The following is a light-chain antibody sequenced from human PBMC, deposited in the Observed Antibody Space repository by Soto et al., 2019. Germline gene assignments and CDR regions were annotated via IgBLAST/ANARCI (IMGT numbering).Light chain of an antibody. CDR2: GAS. CDR1: QSVSSSY. CDR3: QQLKSYVT. Sequence: EIVLTQSPGTLSLSPGERATLSCRASQSVSSSYLAWYQQKPGQAPRLLIYGASSRATGIPDRFSGSGSGTDFTLTISSLQPEDFATYYCQQLKSYVTFGQGTRLEIK. J-gene: IGKJ5*01. V-gene: IGKV3-20*01.